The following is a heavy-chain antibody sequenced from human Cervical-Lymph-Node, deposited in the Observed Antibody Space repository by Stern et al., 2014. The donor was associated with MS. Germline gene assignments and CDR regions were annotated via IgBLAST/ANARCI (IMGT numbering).Heavy chain of an antibody. CDR2: IIPIFGTA. V-gene: IGHV1-69*01. D-gene: IGHD3-22*01. J-gene: IGHJ6*02. Sequence: VQLVESGAEVKKPGSSVKVSCKASGGTFSSYAISWVRQAPGQGLEWMGGIIPIFGTASYAQKFQGRVTITADESTSTAYMELSSLRSEDTAVYYCARGAYYYDSSGYYYYGMDVWGQGTTVTVSS. CDR3: ARGAYYYDSSGYYYYGMDV. CDR1: GGTFSSYA.